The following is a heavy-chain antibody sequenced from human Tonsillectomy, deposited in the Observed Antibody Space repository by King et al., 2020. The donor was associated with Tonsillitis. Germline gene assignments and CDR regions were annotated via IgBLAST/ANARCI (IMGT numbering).Heavy chain of an antibody. V-gene: IGHV4-30-4*01. Sequence: VQLQESGPGLVKPSQTLSLTCTVSGGSISSGDYYWSWIRQPPGKGLEWIGYIYYSGSTYYNPSLKSRVTISVDTSKNQFSLKLRSVTAADTAVYYCARERFGELTAFDIWGQGTMVTVSS. CDR3: ARERFGELTAFDI. J-gene: IGHJ3*02. CDR2: IYYSGST. CDR1: GGSISSGDYY. D-gene: IGHD3-10*01.